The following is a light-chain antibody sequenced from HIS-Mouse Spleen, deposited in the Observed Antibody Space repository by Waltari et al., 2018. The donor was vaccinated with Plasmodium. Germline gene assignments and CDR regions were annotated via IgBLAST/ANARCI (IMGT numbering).Light chain of an antibody. CDR1: SRAVGSYNL. CDR2: EGS. CDR3: CSYVGSSTFVV. Sequence: QSALTQPASVSGSPGQSITISCTGTSRAVGSYNLVSCYHHHPGKAPKLMIYEGSKRAQGLPHLFSGSSAGNTASLTMSGLRAEDEADYFCCSYVGSSTFVVFGGVTKLTVL. J-gene: IGLJ2*01. V-gene: IGLV2-23*03.